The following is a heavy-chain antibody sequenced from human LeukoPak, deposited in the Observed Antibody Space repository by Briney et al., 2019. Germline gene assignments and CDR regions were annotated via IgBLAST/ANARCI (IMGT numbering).Heavy chain of an antibody. CDR3: ARETKIIVGASRGNYFDY. CDR1: GGSISSSSYY. V-gene: IGHV4-39*07. CDR2: IYYSGST. D-gene: IGHD1-26*01. J-gene: IGHJ4*02. Sequence: PSETLSLTCTVSGGSISSSSYYWGWIRQPPGKGLEWIGSIYYSGSTYYNPSLKSRVTISVDTSKNQFSLKLSSVTAADTAVYYCARETKIIVGASRGNYFDYWGQGTLVTVSS.